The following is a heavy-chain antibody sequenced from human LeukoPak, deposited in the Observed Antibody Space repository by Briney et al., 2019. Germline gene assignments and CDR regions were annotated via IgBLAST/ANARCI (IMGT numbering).Heavy chain of an antibody. CDR2: INPSGGST. CDR1: GYTFTNYY. J-gene: IGHJ4*02. Sequence: ASVKVSCKASGYTFTNYYIHWVRQAPGQGLEWMGMINPSGGSTSYAQKFQDRVTMARGTSTSTVYTELSSLRSEDTAVYYCARGDDWGYSYVYGHDYWGQGTLVTVSS. D-gene: IGHD5-18*01. CDR3: ARGDDWGYSYVYGHDY. V-gene: IGHV1-46*01.